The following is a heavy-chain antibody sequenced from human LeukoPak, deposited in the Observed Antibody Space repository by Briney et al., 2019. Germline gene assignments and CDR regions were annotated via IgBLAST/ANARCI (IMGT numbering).Heavy chain of an antibody. CDR2: ISYSGNT. J-gene: IGHJ4*02. V-gene: IGHV4-31*03. CDR3: ARAITTYEDVWKSNRYHSDY. CDR1: GGSISSGDYY. D-gene: IGHD3-16*01. Sequence: SETLSLTCTVSGGSISSGDYYWSWIRQHPGKGLEWIGYISYSGNTHYNPSLKSRIIISVDTSKNQFALKLTSVTAADTAVYYCARAITTYEDVWKSNRYHSDYWGQGTLVTVSS.